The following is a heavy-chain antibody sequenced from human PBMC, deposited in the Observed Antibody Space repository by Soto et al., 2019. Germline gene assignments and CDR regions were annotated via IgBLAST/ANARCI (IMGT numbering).Heavy chain of an antibody. D-gene: IGHD6-6*01. Sequence: SETLSLTCTVSGGSISSYYWSWIRQPPGKGLEWIGYIYYSGSTNCNPSLKSRVTISVDTSKNQFSLKLSSVTAADTAVYYCARSSIATVRFDPWGQGTLVTVSS. CDR2: IYYSGST. V-gene: IGHV4-59*01. CDR1: GGSISSYY. CDR3: ARSSIATVRFDP. J-gene: IGHJ5*02.